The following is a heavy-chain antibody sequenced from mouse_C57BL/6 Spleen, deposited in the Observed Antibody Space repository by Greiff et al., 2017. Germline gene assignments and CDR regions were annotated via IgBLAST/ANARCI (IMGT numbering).Heavy chain of an antibody. V-gene: IGHV14-3*01. CDR2: IDPANGNT. CDR1: GFNIKNTY. Sequence: EVQLQQSVAELVRPGASVKLSCTASGFNIKNTYMHWVKQRPDQGLEWIGRIDPANGNTKYAPQFKGKATITADTSSNTAYLQLSSLTSEDTALYYCARSVYYGSSTPFDYWGQGTTLTVSS. J-gene: IGHJ2*01. D-gene: IGHD1-1*01. CDR3: ARSVYYGSSTPFDY.